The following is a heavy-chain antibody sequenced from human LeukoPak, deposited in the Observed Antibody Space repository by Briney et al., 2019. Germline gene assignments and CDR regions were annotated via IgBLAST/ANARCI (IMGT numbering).Heavy chain of an antibody. D-gene: IGHD3-22*01. V-gene: IGHV3-64*01. CDR3: ARGGSMIVMGPDY. CDR1: GFTFTDYY. CDR2: ISSNGGST. J-gene: IGHJ4*02. Sequence: GGSLRLSCAASGFTFTDYYMSWIRQAPGKGLEYVSAISSNGGSTFYANFLKGRFTISRDNSKNTLYLQMGSLRVEDMAVYYCARGGSMIVMGPDYWGQGTLVTVSS.